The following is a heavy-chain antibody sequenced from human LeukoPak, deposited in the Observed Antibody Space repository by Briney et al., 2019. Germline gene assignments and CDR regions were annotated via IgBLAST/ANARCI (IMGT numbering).Heavy chain of an antibody. CDR3: AESGSPNDYDFWSWSRFDY. D-gene: IGHD3-3*01. Sequence: GASVKVSCKASGGTFSSYAISWVRQAPGQGLEWMGGIIPIFGTANYALKFQGRVTITTDESTSTAYMELSSLRSEDTAVYYCAESGSPNDYDFWSWSRFDYWGQGTLVTVSS. CDR2: IIPIFGTA. V-gene: IGHV1-69*05. CDR1: GGTFSSYA. J-gene: IGHJ4*02.